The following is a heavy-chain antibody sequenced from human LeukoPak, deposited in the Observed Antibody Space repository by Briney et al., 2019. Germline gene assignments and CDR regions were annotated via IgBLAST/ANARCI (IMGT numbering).Heavy chain of an antibody. CDR2: ITRSSTTI. D-gene: IGHD2-2*01. Sequence: GGSLRLSCAASGLNFSIYSMNWVRQAPGKGLEWVSYITRSSTTIYYADSVKGRFTISRDNSKNTLYLQMNSLRAEDTAVYYCAKDPGYCSSTSCSIMTYFDYWGQGTLVTVSS. J-gene: IGHJ4*02. CDR1: GLNFSIYS. CDR3: AKDPGYCSSTSCSIMTYFDY. V-gene: IGHV3-48*01.